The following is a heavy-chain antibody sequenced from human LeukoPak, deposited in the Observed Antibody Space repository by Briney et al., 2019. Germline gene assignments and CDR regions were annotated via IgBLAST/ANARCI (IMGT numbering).Heavy chain of an antibody. V-gene: IGHV1-69*13. CDR1: GGTFSSYA. CDR2: IIPIFGTA. D-gene: IGHD2-15*01. CDR3: ARDRCSGGGCRPATLTYYGMDV. Sequence: AASVKVSCKASGGTFSSYAISWVRQAPGQGLEWMGGIIPIFGTANYAQKFQGRVTITADESTSTAYMELSSLRSEDTAVYYCARDRCSGGGCRPATLTYYGMDVWGKGTTVTVSS. J-gene: IGHJ6*04.